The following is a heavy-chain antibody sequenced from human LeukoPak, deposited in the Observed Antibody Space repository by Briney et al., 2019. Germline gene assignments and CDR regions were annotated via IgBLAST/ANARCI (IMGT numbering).Heavy chain of an antibody. CDR2: IYTSGST. CDR3: ARESGGGDAFDI. Sequence: SETLSLTCTVSGGSISSGSYYWSWIRQPAGKGLEWIGRIYTSGSTNYNPSLKSRVTISVDTSKNQFSLKLSSVTAADTAVYYCARESGGGDAFDIWGQGTMVTVSS. J-gene: IGHJ3*02. D-gene: IGHD3-16*01. V-gene: IGHV4-61*02. CDR1: GGSISSGSYY.